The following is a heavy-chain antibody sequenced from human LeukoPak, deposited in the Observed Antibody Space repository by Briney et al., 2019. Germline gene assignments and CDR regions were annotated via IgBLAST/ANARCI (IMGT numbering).Heavy chain of an antibody. CDR2: IRYDGSNK. CDR3: ASEPPTLEWLLDDDAFDI. J-gene: IGHJ3*02. V-gene: IGHV3-30*02. CDR1: GFTFSSYG. Sequence: GGSLRLSCAASGFTFSSYGMHWVRQAPGKGLEWVAFIRYDGSNKYYADSVKGRFTISRDNSKNTLYLQMNSLRAEDTAVYYCASEPPTLEWLLDDDAFDIWGQGTMVTVSS. D-gene: IGHD3-3*01.